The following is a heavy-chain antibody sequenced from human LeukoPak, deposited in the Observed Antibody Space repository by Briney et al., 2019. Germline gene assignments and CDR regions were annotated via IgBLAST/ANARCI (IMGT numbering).Heavy chain of an antibody. V-gene: IGHV3-7*01. J-gene: IGHJ4*02. CDR2: IKQDGSEK. D-gene: IGHD3-22*01. CDR1: GFTFSSYW. CDR3: ARESSGYYSDY. Sequence: GGSLRLSCAASGFTFSSYWMSWVRQAPGKGLEWVANIKQDGSEKYYVDSVKGRFTISGDNAKNSLYLQMNSLRAEDTAVYYCARESSGYYSDYWGQGTLVTVSS.